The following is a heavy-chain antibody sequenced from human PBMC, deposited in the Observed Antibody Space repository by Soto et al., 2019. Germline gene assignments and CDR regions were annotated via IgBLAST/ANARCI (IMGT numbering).Heavy chain of an antibody. CDR3: ARDNAPQPTSVYYCGMEV. J-gene: IGHJ6*04. CDR2: IIPIFGTA. CDR1: GGTFSSYA. V-gene: IGHV1-69*12. D-gene: IGHD2-8*01. Sequence: QVQLVQSGAEVKKPGSSVKVSCKVSGGTFSSYAISWVRQAPGQGLEWMGGIIPIFGTANYAQKFQGRVTITADESTSTAYMELSRLRSEETAVYYCARDNAPQPTSVYYCGMEVWGEGTTVTVSS.